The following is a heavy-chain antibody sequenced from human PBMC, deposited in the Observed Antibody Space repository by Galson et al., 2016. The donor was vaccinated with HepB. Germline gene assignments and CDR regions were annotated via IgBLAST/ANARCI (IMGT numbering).Heavy chain of an antibody. CDR1: GFSFSAFA. V-gene: IGHV3-23*01. Sequence: SLRLSCAASGFSFSAFALTWVRQAPGKGLEWVSGISGHGDGTSYADSVKGRFTVSRDNSKNTLYLQMDSLRAEDTAVYYCAKDHGRRASRVLGGDYYFKVEYFDLWGRGTLVTVSS. J-gene: IGHJ2*01. D-gene: IGHD2-21*01. CDR3: AKDHGRRASRVLGGDYYFKVEYFDL. CDR2: ISGHGDGT.